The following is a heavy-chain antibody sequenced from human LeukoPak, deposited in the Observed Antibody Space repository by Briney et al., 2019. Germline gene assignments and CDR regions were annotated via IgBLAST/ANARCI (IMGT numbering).Heavy chain of an antibody. J-gene: IGHJ5*02. CDR3: ARGFIAVAPPNWFDP. Sequence: GGSLRLSCAASGFTFSSYWMSWVRQAPGKGLEWVANIKQDGSEKYYVDSVKGRFTISRDNAKNSLYLQMNSLRAEDTAVYYCARGFIAVAPPNWFDPWGQGTLVTVSS. V-gene: IGHV3-7*01. CDR1: GFTFSSYW. D-gene: IGHD6-19*01. CDR2: IKQDGSEK.